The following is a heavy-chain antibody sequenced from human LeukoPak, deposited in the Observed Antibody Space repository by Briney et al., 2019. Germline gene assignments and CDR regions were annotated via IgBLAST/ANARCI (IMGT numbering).Heavy chain of an antibody. CDR1: GFTFSRFW. CDR3: ARDGTYTDYDPDFDI. Sequence: GGSLRLSCAVSGFTFSRFWMSWVRQAPGKGLEWVANIKQDGSEKYYVDSVKGRFTISRDNAKNSLYLQMNSLRAEDTAVFYCARDGTYTDYDPDFDIWGQGTLVTVSS. D-gene: IGHD5-12*01. CDR2: IKQDGSEK. V-gene: IGHV3-7*04. J-gene: IGHJ4*02.